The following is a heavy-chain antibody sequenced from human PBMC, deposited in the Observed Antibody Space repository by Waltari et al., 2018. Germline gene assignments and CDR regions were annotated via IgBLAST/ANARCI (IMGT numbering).Heavy chain of an antibody. CDR1: GFTFSSFS. D-gene: IGHD3-16*01. Sequence: EVQLVESGGGLVQPGGSLRLSCAASGFTFSSFSMNWVRQAPGKVLEWVANIKQDGSEKYYVDSVNGRFTISRDNAKNSLYLQMNSLRGEDTAVYYCAREGTYDFDYWGQGTLVTVSS. CDR2: IKQDGSEK. J-gene: IGHJ4*02. CDR3: AREGTYDFDY. V-gene: IGHV3-7*01.